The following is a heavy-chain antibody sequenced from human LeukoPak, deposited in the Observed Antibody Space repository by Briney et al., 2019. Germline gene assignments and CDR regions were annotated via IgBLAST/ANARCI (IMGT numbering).Heavy chain of an antibody. CDR1: GYTFTSYG. J-gene: IGHJ6*02. V-gene: IGHV1-18*01. CDR2: ISDYNGNT. CDR3: ARSFVVAVIAYYYYYGMDV. D-gene: IGHD3-22*01. Sequence: ASVKVSCKASGYTFTSYGIGWVRHAPGQGLEWMGWISDYNGNTNYAQKLQERVTMTTDTSTSTAYMELRSLRSDDTAVYYCARSFVVAVIAYYYYYGMDVWGQGTTVTVSS.